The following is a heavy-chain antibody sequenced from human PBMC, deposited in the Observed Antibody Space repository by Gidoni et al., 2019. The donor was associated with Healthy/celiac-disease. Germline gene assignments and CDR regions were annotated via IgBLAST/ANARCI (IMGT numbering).Heavy chain of an antibody. CDR2: IRGSGAST. J-gene: IGHJ4*02. D-gene: IGHD3-3*01. CDR3: AKDGNKDRTIVGVHGFFSKYFFDY. Sequence: EVPLLESGGGLVQPGGSLRLSCAASGFTFSSYALSWGRQAPGKGLEWVSGIRGSGASTYYADSVKGRVTISRDTSKNTLYLQMNSLRAEDTAVYYCAKDGNKDRTIVGVHGFFSKYFFDYWVQGTLCTVSS. V-gene: IGHV3-23*01. CDR1: GFTFSSYA.